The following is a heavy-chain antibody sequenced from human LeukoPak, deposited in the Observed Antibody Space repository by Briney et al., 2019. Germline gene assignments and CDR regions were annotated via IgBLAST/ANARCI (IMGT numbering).Heavy chain of an antibody. D-gene: IGHD1-26*01. CDR3: ASSGSYRFDY. CDR1: GFTFSGSW. J-gene: IGHJ4*02. V-gene: IGHV3-7*01. Sequence: GGSLRLSCAASGFTFSGSWMSWVRQAPGKGLEWVASINQDGGEKYSLDSVKGRFTISRDNTKSSLYLQMNSLRAEDTAMYYCASSGSYRFDYWGQGTLVTVSS. CDR2: INQDGGEK.